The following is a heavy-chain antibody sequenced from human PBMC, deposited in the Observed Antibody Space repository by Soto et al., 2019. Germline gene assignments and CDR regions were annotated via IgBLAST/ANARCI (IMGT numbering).Heavy chain of an antibody. V-gene: IGHV2-5*02. D-gene: IGHD1-1*01. CDR2: IYWDNDK. Sequence: QITLKESGPTLVKPTQTLTLTCAVSGFSLTTDGVGVGWIRQPPGKALEYLVVIYWDNDKRYNPSLKSRLTITKDTSKHQVVLTMTNMDPVDTATYYCAHRQGGYNWNDGDFDYWGQGVLVTVSS. CDR3: AHRQGGYNWNDGDFDY. J-gene: IGHJ4*02. CDR1: GFSLTTDGVG.